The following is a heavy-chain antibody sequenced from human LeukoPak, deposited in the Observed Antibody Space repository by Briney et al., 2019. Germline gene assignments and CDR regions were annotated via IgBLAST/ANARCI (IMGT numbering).Heavy chain of an antibody. CDR3: ARDPVYRTDY. J-gene: IGHJ4*02. Sequence: SETLSLTCTVSGSSISSSSYYWGWIRQPPGKGLEWIGSIYYSGSTYYNPSLKSRVTISVDTSKNQFSLKLSSVTAADTAVYYCARDPVYRTDYWGQGTLVTVSS. V-gene: IGHV4-39*07. CDR1: GSSISSSSYY. CDR2: IYYSGST. D-gene: IGHD5/OR15-5a*01.